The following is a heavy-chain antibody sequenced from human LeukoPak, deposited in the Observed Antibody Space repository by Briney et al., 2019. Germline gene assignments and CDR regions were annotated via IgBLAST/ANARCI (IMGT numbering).Heavy chain of an antibody. Sequence: ASVKDSCKASGYTFISYDINWVRPATGRGLAWMGWMNPNSGNTGYAQKFQGRVTMTRNTSISTAYMELSSLRSEDTAVYYCARWDSSSWSGWFDPWGQGTLVTVSS. CDR2: MNPNSGNT. V-gene: IGHV1-8*01. J-gene: IGHJ5*02. CDR3: ARWDSSSWSGWFDP. D-gene: IGHD6-13*01. CDR1: GYTFISYD.